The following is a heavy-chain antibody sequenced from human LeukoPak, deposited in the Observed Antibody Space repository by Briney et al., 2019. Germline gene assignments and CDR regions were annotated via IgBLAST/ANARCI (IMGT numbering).Heavy chain of an antibody. D-gene: IGHD4-11*01. J-gene: IGHJ4*02. Sequence: ASVKVSCKASGYTFTSYDINWVRQATGQGLEWMGWISAYNGNTNYAQKLQGRVTMTTDTSTSTAYMELRSLRSDDTAVYYCARDRVTTERRIDYWGQGTLVTVSS. CDR1: GYTFTSYD. CDR3: ARDRVTTERRIDY. V-gene: IGHV1-18*01. CDR2: ISAYNGNT.